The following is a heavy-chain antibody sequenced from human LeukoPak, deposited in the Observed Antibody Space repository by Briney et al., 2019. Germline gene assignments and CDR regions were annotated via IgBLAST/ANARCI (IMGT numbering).Heavy chain of an antibody. CDR1: GGSISSSSYY. V-gene: IGHV4-39*07. D-gene: IGHD5-12*01. J-gene: IGHJ4*02. CDR2: IYYSGST. Sequence: SETLSLTCTVSGGSISSSSYYWGWIRQPPGKGLEWIGSIYYSGSTYYNPSLKSRVTISVDTSKNQFSLKLSSVTAADTAVYYCARGGGYDPIDYWGQGTLVTVSS. CDR3: ARGGGYDPIDY.